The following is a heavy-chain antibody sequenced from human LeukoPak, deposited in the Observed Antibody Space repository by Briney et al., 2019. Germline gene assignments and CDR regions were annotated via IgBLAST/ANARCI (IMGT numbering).Heavy chain of an antibody. D-gene: IGHD6-13*01. J-gene: IGHJ4*02. Sequence: PGASLRLSCAASGFPFSSSAMSWVRQAPGKGLEWVANIKQDGSEKYYVDSVKGRFTISRDNAKNSLYLQMNSLRAEDTAVYYCARAYGYSSSWPIDYWGQGTLVTVSS. CDR3: ARAYGYSSSWPIDY. CDR2: IKQDGSEK. CDR1: GFPFSSSA. V-gene: IGHV3-7*01.